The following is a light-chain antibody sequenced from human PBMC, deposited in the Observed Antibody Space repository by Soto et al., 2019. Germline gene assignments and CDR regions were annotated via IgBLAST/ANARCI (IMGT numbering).Light chain of an antibody. CDR2: DAS. CDR3: QQRSNGPHGFT. J-gene: IGKJ3*01. CDR1: QSVSSY. Sequence: EIVLTQSPATLSLSPGERATLSCRASQSVSSYLAWYQQKPGQAPMLLIYDASNRATGIPARFSGSGSGTDFPLTISSLEPEDFAVYYCQQRSNGPHGFTFGPGTKVDIK. V-gene: IGKV3-11*01.